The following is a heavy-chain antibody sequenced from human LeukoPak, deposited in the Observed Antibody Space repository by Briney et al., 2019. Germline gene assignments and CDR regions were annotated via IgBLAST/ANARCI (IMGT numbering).Heavy chain of an antibody. V-gene: IGHV1-18*01. J-gene: IGHJ4*02. CDR1: RYTFPSYG. D-gene: IGHD2-15*01. CDR2: ISAYNGNT. Sequence: ASVKVSCKASRYTFPSYGISWVRQAPGQGREWMGWISAYNGNTNYAQKLQGRVTMPTDTSTSTAYMELRSLRSDDTAVYYCARDQSCGGDSCYHPFDYWGQGTLVTVSS. CDR3: ARDQSCGGDSCYHPFDY.